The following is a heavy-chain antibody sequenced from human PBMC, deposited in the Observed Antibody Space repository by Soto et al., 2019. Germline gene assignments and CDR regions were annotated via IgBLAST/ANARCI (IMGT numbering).Heavy chain of an antibody. CDR1: GYTFTSYG. D-gene: IGHD3-9*01. Sequence: ASVKVSCKASGYTFTSYGISWVRQAPGQGLEWMGWISAYNGNTNYAQKLQGRVTMTTDTSTSTAYMELRSLRSDDTAVYYCARDLFDSSPTPTSHYYYYYMDVWGKGTTVTVSS. CDR3: ARDLFDSSPTPTSHYYYYYMDV. CDR2: ISAYNGNT. V-gene: IGHV1-18*01. J-gene: IGHJ6*03.